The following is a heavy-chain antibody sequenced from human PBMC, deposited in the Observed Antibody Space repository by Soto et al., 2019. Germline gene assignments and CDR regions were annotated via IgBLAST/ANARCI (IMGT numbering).Heavy chain of an antibody. Sequence: PSETLSLTCTVSGGSVSSGSYYWSWIRQPPGKGLEWIGYIYYSGSTNYNPSLKSRVTISVDTSKNQFSLKLSSVTAADTAVYYCAGSIAAAGTDYWGQGTLVTVSS. V-gene: IGHV4-61*01. CDR1: GGSVSSGSYY. CDR3: AGSIAAAGTDY. CDR2: IYYSGST. J-gene: IGHJ4*02. D-gene: IGHD6-13*01.